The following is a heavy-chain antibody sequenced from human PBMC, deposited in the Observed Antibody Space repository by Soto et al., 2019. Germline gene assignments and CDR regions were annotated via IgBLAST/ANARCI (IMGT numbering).Heavy chain of an antibody. D-gene: IGHD1-26*01. CDR3: AGFPQTAIVGAAYFDY. V-gene: IGHV1-69*02. Sequence: QVQLVQSGAEVKKPGSSVKVSCKASGGTFSSYIISWVRQAPGQGLEWMGRIIPILGIANYAQKFQGRVTSAADKSTSTAYMELSSLRSENTAVYDSAGFPQTAIVGAAYFDYWGQGTLVTVSS. CDR2: IIPILGIA. J-gene: IGHJ4*02. CDR1: GGTFSSYI.